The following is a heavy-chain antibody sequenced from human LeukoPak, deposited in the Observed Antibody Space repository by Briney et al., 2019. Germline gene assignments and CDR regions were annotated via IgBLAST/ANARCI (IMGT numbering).Heavy chain of an antibody. D-gene: IGHD3-22*01. Sequence: SETLSLTCAVSGYSISSGYYWGWIRQPPGKGLEWIGYIYYSGSTNYNPSLKSRVTISVDTSKNQFSLKLSSVTAADTAVYYCARWFHDSSGYYSYEYWGQGTLVTVSS. CDR3: ARWFHDSSGYYSYEY. V-gene: IGHV4-61*01. CDR2: IYYSGST. J-gene: IGHJ4*02. CDR1: GYSISSGYY.